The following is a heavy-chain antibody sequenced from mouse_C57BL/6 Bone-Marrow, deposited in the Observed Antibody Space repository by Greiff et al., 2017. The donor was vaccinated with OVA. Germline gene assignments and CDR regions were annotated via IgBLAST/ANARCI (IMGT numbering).Heavy chain of an antibody. CDR2: ISDGGSYT. J-gene: IGHJ4*01. Sequence: EVHLVESGGGLVKPGGSLKLSCAASGFTFSSYAMSWVRQTPEKRLEWVATISDGGSYTYSPDNVKGRFTISRDNAKNNLYLQMSHLKSEDTAMYYCAREGGRLRTYYAMDYWGQGTSVTVSS. V-gene: IGHV5-4*01. D-gene: IGHD2-4*01. CDR3: AREGGRLRTYYAMDY. CDR1: GFTFSSYA.